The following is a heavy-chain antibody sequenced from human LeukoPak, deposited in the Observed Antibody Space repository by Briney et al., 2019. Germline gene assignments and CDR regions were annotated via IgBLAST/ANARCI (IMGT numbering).Heavy chain of an antibody. D-gene: IGHD6-6*01. Sequence: SETLSLTCTVSGGSISSYYWSWIRQPPGKGLEWIGYIYYSGSTDYNPSLKSRVIISVDTSKNQFSLKLSSVTAADTAVYYCAMTSIAARPDAFDIWGQGTMVTVSS. J-gene: IGHJ3*02. CDR2: IYYSGST. CDR1: GGSISSYY. V-gene: IGHV4-59*01. CDR3: AMTSIAARPDAFDI.